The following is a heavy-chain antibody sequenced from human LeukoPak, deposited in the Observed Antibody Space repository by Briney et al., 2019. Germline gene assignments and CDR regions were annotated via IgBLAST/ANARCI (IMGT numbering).Heavy chain of an antibody. V-gene: IGHV1-69*04. CDR1: GGTFSSYA. J-gene: IGHJ4*02. D-gene: IGHD2-8*02. CDR3: ARGLTPGGPLFDY. CDR2: IIPILGIA. Sequence: SVKVSCKASGGTFSSYAISWVRQAPGQGLEWMGRIIPILGIANYAQKFQGRVTITADKSTSTAYMELSSLRSEDTAVYYCARGLTPGGPLFDYWGQGTLVTVSS.